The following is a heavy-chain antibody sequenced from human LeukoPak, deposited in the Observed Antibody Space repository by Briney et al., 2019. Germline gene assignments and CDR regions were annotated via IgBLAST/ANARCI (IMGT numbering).Heavy chain of an antibody. CDR3: ARAVAGTEGWFNS. CDR2: IYYSGST. V-gene: IGHV4-31*03. D-gene: IGHD1-1*01. J-gene: IGHJ5*01. Sequence: SETLSLTCTVSGGSISSGGYYWSWIRQHPGKGLEWIGYIYYSGSTYYNPSLKSRVTISVDTSKNQFSLKLSSVTAADTAVYYCARAVAGTEGWFNSWGQGTLVTVSS. CDR1: GGSISSGGYY.